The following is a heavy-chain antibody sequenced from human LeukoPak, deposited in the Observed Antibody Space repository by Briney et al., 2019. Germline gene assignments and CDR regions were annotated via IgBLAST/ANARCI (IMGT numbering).Heavy chain of an antibody. Sequence: SETLSLTCTVSGGSISSYYWNWIRQPPGKGLEWIGYINYIRTTDYNPSLKSRVTISVDTSKNQFSLKLTSVTAADTAVYYCAKHEGCSSTSCTGDWFDPWGQGTLITVSS. V-gene: IGHV4-59*08. CDR3: AKHEGCSSTSCTGDWFDP. D-gene: IGHD2-2*01. CDR1: GGSISSYY. CDR2: INYIRTT. J-gene: IGHJ5*02.